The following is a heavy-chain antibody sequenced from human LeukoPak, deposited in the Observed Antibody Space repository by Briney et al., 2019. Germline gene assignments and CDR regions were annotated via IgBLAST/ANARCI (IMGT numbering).Heavy chain of an antibody. CDR2: INPKSGGT. CDR3: ARDPCLGSSTSCYNNYYFDY. D-gene: IGHD2-2*01. V-gene: IGHV1-2*02. J-gene: IGHJ4*02. Sequence: GASVKVSCKASGYTFTGYYMHWVRQAPGQGLEWMGWINPKSGGTNYAQKFQGRVTMTRDTSISTAYMELSRLRSDDTAVYYCARDPCLGSSTSCYNNYYFDYWGRGTLVTVSS. CDR1: GYTFTGYY.